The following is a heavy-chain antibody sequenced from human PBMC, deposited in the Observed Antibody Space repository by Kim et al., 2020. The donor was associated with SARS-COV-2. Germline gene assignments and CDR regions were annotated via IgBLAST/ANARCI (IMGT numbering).Heavy chain of an antibody. CDR1: GFTFDDSA. J-gene: IGHJ4*02. CDR3: AKDLVQYDNSGPYPPL. Sequence: LSLTCAASGFTFDDSAMHWVRQVPGKALEWISLISGDGSRRYYADSVKGRFTISRDNSRNSLYLQINSLRTEDTALYYCAKDLVQYDNSGPYPPLWGQGTLVTVSS. D-gene: IGHD3-22*01. V-gene: IGHV3-43*02. CDR2: ISGDGSRR.